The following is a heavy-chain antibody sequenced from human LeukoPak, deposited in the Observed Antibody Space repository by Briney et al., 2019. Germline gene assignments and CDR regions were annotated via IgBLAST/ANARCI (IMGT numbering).Heavy chain of an antibody. CDR3: ARVPRLGDSRNFDY. CDR2: IYYSGST. J-gene: IGHJ4*02. V-gene: IGHV4-31*03. Sequence: PSETLSLTCTVSGGSISSAGYYWNWIRQHPGKGLEWIGYIYYSGSTYYNPSLKSRVTISVDTSKNQFSLKLSSVTAADTAVYYCARVPRLGDSRNFDYWGQGTLVTVSS. D-gene: IGHD3-22*01. CDR1: GGSISSAGYY.